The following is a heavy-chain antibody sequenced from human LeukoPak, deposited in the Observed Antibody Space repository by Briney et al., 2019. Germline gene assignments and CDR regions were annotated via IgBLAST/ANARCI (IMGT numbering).Heavy chain of an antibody. Sequence: KASETLSLTCTVSGGSISSYYWSWIRQPPGKGLEWIGYIYYSGSTNYNPSLKSRVTISVDTSKNQFSLKLSSVTAADTAVYYCAREFSGFGELYNWFDPWGQGTLVTVSS. CDR2: IYYSGST. D-gene: IGHD3-10*01. J-gene: IGHJ5*02. CDR3: AREFSGFGELYNWFDP. V-gene: IGHV4-59*12. CDR1: GGSISSYY.